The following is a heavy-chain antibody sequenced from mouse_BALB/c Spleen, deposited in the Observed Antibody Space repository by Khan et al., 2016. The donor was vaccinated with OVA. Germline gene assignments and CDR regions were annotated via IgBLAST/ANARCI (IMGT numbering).Heavy chain of an antibody. V-gene: IGHV3-2*02. CDR2: ISYSGST. CDR1: GYSITSDYA. Sequence: EVQLQESGPGLVKPSQSLSLTCTVTGYSITSDYAWNWIRQFPGNKLEWMGYISYSGSTSYNPSLKSRISITRDTSKNQFFLQLNSVTTEDTATYYCASSLIYYYGSSPYWGQGTLVTGSA. D-gene: IGHD1-1*01. J-gene: IGHJ3*01. CDR3: ASSLIYYYGSSPY.